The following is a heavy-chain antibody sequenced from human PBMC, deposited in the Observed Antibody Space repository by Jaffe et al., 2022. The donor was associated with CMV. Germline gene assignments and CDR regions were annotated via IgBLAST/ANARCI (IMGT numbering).Heavy chain of an antibody. D-gene: IGHD2-15*01. CDR2: IYSGGST. Sequence: EVQLVESGGGLIQPGGSLRLSCAASGFTVSSNYMSWVRQAPGKGLEWVSVIYSGGSTYYADSVKGRFTISRDNSKNTLYLQMNSLRAEDTAVYYCARDGGHCSGGSCYPVGGWFDPWGQGTLVTVSS. CDR3: ARDGGHCSGGSCYPVGGWFDP. CDR1: GFTVSSNY. J-gene: IGHJ5*02. V-gene: IGHV3-53*01.